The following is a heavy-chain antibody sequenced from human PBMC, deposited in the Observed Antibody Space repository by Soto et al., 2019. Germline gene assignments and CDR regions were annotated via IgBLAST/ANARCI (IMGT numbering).Heavy chain of an antibody. CDR1: GFTFSSYA. J-gene: IGHJ6*02. V-gene: IGHV3-30-3*01. D-gene: IGHD6-13*01. Sequence: GGSLRLSCAASGFTFSSYAMHWVRQAPGKGLEWVAVISYDGSNKYYADSVKGRFTISRDNSKNTLYLQMNSLRAEDTAVYYCARDQIAAAGTFGSGTYYYCGMDVWGQGTTVTVS. CDR2: ISYDGSNK. CDR3: ARDQIAAAGTFGSGTYYYCGMDV.